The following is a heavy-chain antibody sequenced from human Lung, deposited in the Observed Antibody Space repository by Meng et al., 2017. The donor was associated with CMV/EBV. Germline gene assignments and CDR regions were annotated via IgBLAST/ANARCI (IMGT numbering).Heavy chain of an antibody. D-gene: IGHD6-13*01. J-gene: IGHJ6*02. CDR1: GGTFSSYA. Sequence: SVKVSXKASGGTFSSYAISWVRQAPGQGLEWMGGIIPILGIANYVQKFQGRVTITADKSTSTAYMELSSLRSEDTAVYYCARLYSSSWFLPSGMDVWGQGTTVTVSS. CDR2: IIPILGIA. V-gene: IGHV1-69*10. CDR3: ARLYSSSWFLPSGMDV.